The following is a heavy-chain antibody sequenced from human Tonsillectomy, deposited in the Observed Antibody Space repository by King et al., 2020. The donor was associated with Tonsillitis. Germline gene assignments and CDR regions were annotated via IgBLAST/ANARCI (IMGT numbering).Heavy chain of an antibody. V-gene: IGHV3-23*04. CDR1: GFTFSSYA. CDR3: AKGHAAAGTSPLFDY. Sequence: VQLVQSGGGLGQPGGSLRLSCAASGFTFSSYAMSWVRQALGKGLELGSAISGSGGSTYHAASVKGRFPISRDISKNTLYLQMSSLRAEDTAVYYCAKGHAAAGTSPLFDYWGQGTLVTVSS. D-gene: IGHD6-13*01. J-gene: IGHJ4*02. CDR2: ISGSGGST.